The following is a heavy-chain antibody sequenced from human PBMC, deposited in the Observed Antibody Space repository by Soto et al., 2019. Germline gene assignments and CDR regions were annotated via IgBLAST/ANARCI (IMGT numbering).Heavy chain of an antibody. D-gene: IGHD3-10*01. CDR3: ATDSVAPGFDI. Sequence: QVQLHESGPGLVKPSETLSLICTVSGGSLSTYHWNWIRQTPGKELEWLGYIRNTGHSSYNPSLKSPVTMSLDTSKIQISLNLNSVTAADTAVYYCATDSVAPGFDIWGQGTVVTV. CDR2: IRNTGHS. CDR1: GGSLSTYH. J-gene: IGHJ3*02. V-gene: IGHV4-59*01.